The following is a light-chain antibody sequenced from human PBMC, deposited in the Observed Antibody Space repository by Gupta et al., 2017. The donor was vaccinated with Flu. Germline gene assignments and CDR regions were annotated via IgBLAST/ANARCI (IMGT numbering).Light chain of an antibody. CDR1: VSRSY. V-gene: IGKV3-20*01. J-gene: IGKJ4*01. CDR2: GAS. CDR3: RQDGSSLPIT. Sequence: VSRSYLAWYQQKPGQAPRLLIYGASSRDTGIPDRFSGSGSGTDFTLTISRLEPEDFAVYYCRQDGSSLPITFGGGTKVEIK.